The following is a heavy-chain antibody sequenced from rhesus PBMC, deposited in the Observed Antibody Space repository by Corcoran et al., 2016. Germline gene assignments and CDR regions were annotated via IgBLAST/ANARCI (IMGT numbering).Heavy chain of an antibody. CDR1: GFTFSSYG. D-gene: IGHD6-25*01. Sequence: EVQLVESGGGLVQPGGSLRLSCAASGFTFSSYGMSWVRQAPGKGLEWVSYISNGGGSTYYADSVKGRFTISRDNSNNTLSLQMNSLRAEDTAVYYCAKENSYSGSWNRGPFDYWGQGVLVTVSS. V-gene: IGHV3S5*01. CDR2: ISNGGGST. J-gene: IGHJ4*01. CDR3: AKENSYSGSWNRGPFDY.